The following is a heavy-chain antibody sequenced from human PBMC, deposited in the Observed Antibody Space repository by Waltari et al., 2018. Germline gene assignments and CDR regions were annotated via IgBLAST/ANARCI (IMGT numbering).Heavy chain of an antibody. V-gene: IGHV4-59*01. Sequence: QVQLQESGPGLVKPSETLSLTCTVSGGSISSYYWSWIRHPPGKGLEWIGYIYYSGSTNYNPSLKSRVTISVDTSKNQFSLKLSSVTAADTAVYYCARRVAGSNWFDPWGQGTLVTVSS. CDR1: GGSISSYY. CDR2: IYYSGST. D-gene: IGHD2-15*01. CDR3: ARRVAGSNWFDP. J-gene: IGHJ5*02.